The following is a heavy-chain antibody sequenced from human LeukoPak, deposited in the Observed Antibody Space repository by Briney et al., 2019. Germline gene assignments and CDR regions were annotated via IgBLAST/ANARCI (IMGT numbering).Heavy chain of an antibody. J-gene: IGHJ4*02. CDR2: INPNSGGT. V-gene: IGHV1-2*02. D-gene: IGHD3-22*01. Sequence: GASVKVSCKASGYTFTGYYMHWVRQAPGQGLEWMGWINPNSGGTNYAQKFQGRVTMTRDTSISTAYMELSRLGSDDTAVYYCARGPMDYYDSSGFDYWGQGTLVTVSS. CDR1: GYTFTGYY. CDR3: ARGPMDYYDSSGFDY.